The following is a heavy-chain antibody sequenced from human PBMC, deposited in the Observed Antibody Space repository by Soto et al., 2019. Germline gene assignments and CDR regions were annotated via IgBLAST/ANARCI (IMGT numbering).Heavy chain of an antibody. CDR1: GFSLSTSGVG. CDR2: IYWDDDK. CDR3: ATVGIAAAFDY. D-gene: IGHD6-13*01. Sequence: QITLKESGPTLVKPTQTLTLTCTFSGFSLSTSGVGVGWLRQPPGKALEWLALIYWDDDKRYSPSLKSRLTITKDTSKNQVVLTMTNMDPVDTATYYCATVGIAAAFDYWGQGTLVTVSS. V-gene: IGHV2-5*02. J-gene: IGHJ4*02.